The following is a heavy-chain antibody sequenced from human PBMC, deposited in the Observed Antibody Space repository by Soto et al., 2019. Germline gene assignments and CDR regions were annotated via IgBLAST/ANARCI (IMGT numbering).Heavy chain of an antibody. CDR2: ISGSGGTT. D-gene: IGHD1-26*01. CDR3: AKGRGIIVGNSRWYFDL. CDR1: GFTFSSYA. J-gene: IGHJ2*01. Sequence: EVQLLESGGGLVQPGGSLRLSCAASGFTFSSYAMTWVRQAPGKGLEWISAISGSGGTTYYADSVKGRFTISRDNSKNTLYLQMNSLRAEDTDVYYCAKGRGIIVGNSRWYFDLWGRGTLVTVSS. V-gene: IGHV3-23*01.